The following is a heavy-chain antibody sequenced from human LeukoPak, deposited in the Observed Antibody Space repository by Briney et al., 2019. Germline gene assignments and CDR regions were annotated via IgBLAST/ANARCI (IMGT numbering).Heavy chain of an antibody. CDR2: IYPGDSDI. V-gene: IGHV5-51*01. CDR1: GYSFTSYW. CDR3: ARQRDLAARHTDALDI. J-gene: IGHJ3*02. Sequence: GESLKISCKGSGYSFTSYWSGWVRPMPGKGLERMGIIYPGDSDIRYSPSFQGQVTISADKSISTAYLQWSSLKASDTAMYYCARQRDLAARHTDALDIWGQGTMVTVSS. D-gene: IGHD6-6*01.